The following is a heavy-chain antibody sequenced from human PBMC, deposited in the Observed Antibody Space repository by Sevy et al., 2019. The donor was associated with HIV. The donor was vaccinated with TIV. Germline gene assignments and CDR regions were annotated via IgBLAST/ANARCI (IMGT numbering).Heavy chain of an antibody. CDR3: ARRHSIFSFDP. V-gene: IGHV4-39*01. CDR1: GGSISSSSCY. J-gene: IGHJ5*02. CDR2: VYYSGST. Sequence: SETLSLTCTVSGGSISSSSCYWGWIRQTPGKGLEWIGSVYYSGSTYYNPSLKSRVTISVDTSKNQFSLKLSSVTAADTAVYYCARRHSIFSFDPWGQGTLVTVSS. D-gene: IGHD3-9*01.